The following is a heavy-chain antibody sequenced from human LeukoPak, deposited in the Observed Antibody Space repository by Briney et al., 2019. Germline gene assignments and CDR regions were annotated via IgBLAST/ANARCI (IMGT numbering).Heavy chain of an antibody. J-gene: IGHJ4*02. CDR3: AKAAYCTSTSCHFSGYAQRPLDS. CDR1: GFTFNTYG. Sequence: GGSLRLSCVASGFTFNTYGMAWVRQAPGKGLEWVAGISSDGSNKDYADSVEGRFTISRDNSKNTLYLQMNSLRSEDTAVYYCAKAAYCTSTSCHFSGYAQRPLDSWGQGTLVTVTS. V-gene: IGHV3-30*18. D-gene: IGHD2-2*01. CDR2: ISSDGSNK.